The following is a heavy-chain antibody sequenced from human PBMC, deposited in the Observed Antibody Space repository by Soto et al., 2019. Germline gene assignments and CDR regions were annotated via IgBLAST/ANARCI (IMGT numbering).Heavy chain of an antibody. V-gene: IGHV4-39*01. CDR3: ARQGLLTSGYCSGGSCYYFDY. Sequence: SETLSLTCTVSGGSISSSSYYWGWIRQPPGKGLEWIGSIYYSGSTYYNPSLKSRVTISVDTSKNQFSLKLNSVTAADTAVYYCARQGLLTSGYCSGGSCYYFDYWGQGTLVTVSS. CDR1: GGSISSSSYY. CDR2: IYYSGST. D-gene: IGHD2-15*01. J-gene: IGHJ4*02.